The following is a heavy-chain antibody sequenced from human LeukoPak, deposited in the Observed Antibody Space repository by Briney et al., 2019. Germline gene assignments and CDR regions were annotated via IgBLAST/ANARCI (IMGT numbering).Heavy chain of an antibody. CDR3: AKDRYGKSRPNWFDP. J-gene: IGHJ5*02. D-gene: IGHD4-23*01. Sequence: GGSLRLSCAASGFIFSDNWMSWVRQAPGKGLEWVANIKEDGSEKYYVDSVKGRFTISRDNAKNSLYLQMNSLTAEDTAIYHCAKDRYGKSRPNWFDPWGQGTLVTVSS. CDR1: GFIFSDNW. CDR2: IKEDGSEK. V-gene: IGHV3-7*03.